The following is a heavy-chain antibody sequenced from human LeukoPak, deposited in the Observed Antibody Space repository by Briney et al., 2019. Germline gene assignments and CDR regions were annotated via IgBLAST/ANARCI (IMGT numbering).Heavy chain of an antibody. D-gene: IGHD6-13*01. V-gene: IGHV4-59*11. CDR1: SASISSHY. CDR2: IYYSGST. J-gene: IGHJ6*03. Sequence: PSETMSPTCAVSSASISSHYCRCIRHPAKKGLEWIGFIYYSGSTNYNPSLKSRVTISVDTSRTQFSLKLSSVTAADTAVYYCAREGSSWSDGYYYYYMDVWGKGNTVTVSS. CDR3: AREGSSWSDGYYYYYMDV.